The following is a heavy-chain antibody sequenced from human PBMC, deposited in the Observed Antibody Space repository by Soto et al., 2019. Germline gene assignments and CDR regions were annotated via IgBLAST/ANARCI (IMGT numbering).Heavy chain of an antibody. CDR2: ISRSGESA. CDR3: AKSVGDNWNEYYFDS. V-gene: IGHV3-23*01. J-gene: IGHJ4*02. CDR1: GFTYS. D-gene: IGHD1-20*01. Sequence: EVQLLESGGDLVRPGGSLRLSCAASGFTYSMSWVRQAPGKGMEWVSGISRSGESAYYADSVKGRFTIYRDNSKNTLYLEMNSLRAEDTAIYYCAKSVGDNWNEYYFDSWGQGTLVTVSS.